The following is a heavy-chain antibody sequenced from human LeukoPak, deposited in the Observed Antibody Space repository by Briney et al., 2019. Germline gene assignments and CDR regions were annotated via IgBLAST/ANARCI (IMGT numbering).Heavy chain of an antibody. CDR1: GYTFTSYY. CDR2: INPSGGST. CDR3: ARGVYYDSSGYYSIDY. V-gene: IGHV1-46*01. Sequence: ASVKVSCKASGYTFTSYYMQWVRQAPGQGLEWMGIINPSGGSTTYAQKFQGRVTMTRDTSTSTVYMELSSLRSEDTAVYYCARGVYYDSSGYYSIDYWGQGTLVTVSS. D-gene: IGHD3-22*01. J-gene: IGHJ4*02.